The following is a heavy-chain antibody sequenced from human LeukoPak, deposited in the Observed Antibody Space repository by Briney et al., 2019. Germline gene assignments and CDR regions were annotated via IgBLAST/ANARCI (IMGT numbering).Heavy chain of an antibody. V-gene: IGHV4-34*01. CDR1: GGSFSGYY. CDR2: INHSGST. D-gene: IGHD5-18*01. J-gene: IGHJ4*02. CDR3: ARRAYESGYRYGPALRFFDC. Sequence: PSETLSLTCAVYGGSFSGYYWSWIRHPPGKGREWIGEINHSGSTNYNPPLQRRVTIAVDTSKNQFSLMLRYVTAADTAVYYCARRAYESGYRYGPALRFFDCWGQGTLDSVSS.